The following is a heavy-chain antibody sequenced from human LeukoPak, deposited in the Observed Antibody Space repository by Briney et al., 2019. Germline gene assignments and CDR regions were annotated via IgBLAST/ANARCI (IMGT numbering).Heavy chain of an antibody. CDR2: INDDSSDI. CDR1: GFTFSLYA. CDR3: ARDTFQPGLIDS. J-gene: IGHJ4*02. Sequence: GGSLRLSCAASGFTFSLYAMNWVRQAPGKGLEGVSYINDDSSDIHYAGSARGRFTISRDDARKTLYLQLSSLRVEDTAVYYCARDTFQPGLIDSWGQGTLVTVSS. D-gene: IGHD2-2*01. V-gene: IGHV3-21*05.